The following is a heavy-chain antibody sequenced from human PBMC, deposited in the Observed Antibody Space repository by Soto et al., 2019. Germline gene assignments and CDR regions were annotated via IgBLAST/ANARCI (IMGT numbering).Heavy chain of an antibody. CDR1: GFSLSTSAVG. CDR3: AHRSESSSWYGEWGY. D-gene: IGHD6-13*01. V-gene: IGHV2-5*02. Sequence: QITLKESGTTLVKPTQTLTLTCTFSGFSLSTSAVGVGWIRQPPGKALEWLALIYWDDDKRYSPSLKSSLTITKDTSEHQVVLTMTSMGPVDTATYYCAHRSESSSWYGEWGYWGQGILVTVSS. J-gene: IGHJ4*02. CDR2: IYWDDDK.